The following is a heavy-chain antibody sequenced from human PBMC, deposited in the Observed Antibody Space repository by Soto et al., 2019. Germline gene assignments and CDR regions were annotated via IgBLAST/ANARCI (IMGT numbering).Heavy chain of an antibody. CDR3: ARGVGLAAVEVDY. CDR1: GFTFSSYW. CDR2: INSDGSST. V-gene: IGHV3-74*01. Sequence: EVQLVESGGGLVQPGGSLRLSCAASGFTFSSYWMHWVRQAPGKGLVWVSRINSDGSSTSYADSVKGRFTISRDNAKNTLYLPMNSLRAEDTAVYYCARGVGLAAVEVDYWGQGTLVTVSS. J-gene: IGHJ4*02. D-gene: IGHD6-13*01.